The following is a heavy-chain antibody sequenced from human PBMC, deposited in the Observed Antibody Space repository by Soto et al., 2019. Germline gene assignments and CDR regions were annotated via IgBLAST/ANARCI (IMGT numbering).Heavy chain of an antibody. CDR2: ISAYNGNT. CDR1: GYTFTSYG. CDR3: ATSRDCDDSSGYYPDAFGI. J-gene: IGHJ3*02. Sequence: GASVKVSCKASGYTFTSYGISWVRQAPGQGLEWMGWISAYNGNTNYAQKLQGRVTMTTDTSTSTAYMELRSLRSDDTAVYYCATSRDCDDSSGYYPDAFGIWGQGTMVGVSS. D-gene: IGHD3-22*01. V-gene: IGHV1-18*01.